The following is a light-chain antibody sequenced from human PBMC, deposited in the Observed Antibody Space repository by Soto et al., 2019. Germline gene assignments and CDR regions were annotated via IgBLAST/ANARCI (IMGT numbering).Light chain of an antibody. V-gene: IGKV3-15*01. CDR2: GAS. CDR1: QSVRGY. Sequence: SPWERATLSFRASQSVRGYLAWYQQKPGQAPRLLIYGASTRATGIPARFSSSGSGTEFTLTISSLQSEDFAVYYCQQYNNWPQTFGQGTKVDIK. CDR3: QQYNNWPQT. J-gene: IGKJ1*01.